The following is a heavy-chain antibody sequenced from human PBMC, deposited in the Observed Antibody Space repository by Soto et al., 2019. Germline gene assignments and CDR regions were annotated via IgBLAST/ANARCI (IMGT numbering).Heavy chain of an antibody. CDR3: AKNRRVGANPPYYFDY. J-gene: IGHJ4*02. D-gene: IGHD1-26*01. Sequence: PGGSLRLSCAASGFTFSSYAMSWVRQAPGKGLEWVSAISGSGGSTYYADSVKGRFTISRDNSKNTLYLQMNSLRAEDTAVYYCAKNRRVGANPPYYFDYWGQGTLVTVSS. V-gene: IGHV3-23*01. CDR2: ISGSGGST. CDR1: GFTFSSYA.